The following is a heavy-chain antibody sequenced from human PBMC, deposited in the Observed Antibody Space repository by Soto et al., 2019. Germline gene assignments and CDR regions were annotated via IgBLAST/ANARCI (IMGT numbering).Heavy chain of an antibody. J-gene: IGHJ4*02. CDR3: TTVVHYDFWSGYSQAPDY. D-gene: IGHD3-3*01. CDR1: GFTFSNAW. V-gene: IGHV3-15*01. Sequence: GGSLRLSCAASGFTFSNAWMSWVRQAPGKGLEWVGRIKSKTDGGTTDYAAPVKGRFTISRDDSKNTLYLQMNSLKTEDTAVYYCTTVVHYDFWSGYSQAPDYWGQGTLVTVSS. CDR2: IKSKTDGGTT.